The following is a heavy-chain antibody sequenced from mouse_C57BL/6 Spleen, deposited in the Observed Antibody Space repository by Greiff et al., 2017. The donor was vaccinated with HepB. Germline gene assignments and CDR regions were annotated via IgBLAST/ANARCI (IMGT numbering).Heavy chain of an antibody. CDR1: GYTFTSYW. V-gene: IGHV1-61*01. D-gene: IGHD1-1*01. J-gene: IGHJ1*03. CDR3: ASRGRVITTVPWYFDV. CDR2: IYPSDSET. Sequence: QVQLQQPGAELVRPGSSVKLSCKASGYTFTSYWMDWVKQRPGQGLEWIGNIYPSDSETHYNQKFKDKATLTVDKSSSTAYMQLSSLTSEDSAVYYGASRGRVITTVPWYFDVWGTGTTVTVSS.